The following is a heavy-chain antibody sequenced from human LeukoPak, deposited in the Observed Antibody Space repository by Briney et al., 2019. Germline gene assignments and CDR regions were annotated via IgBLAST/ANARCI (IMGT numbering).Heavy chain of an antibody. V-gene: IGHV3-23*01. J-gene: IGHJ6*02. D-gene: IGHD2-15*01. CDR1: GFTFSSYA. CDR3: AKDDTPNIVVVVALNYYGMDV. Sequence: PGGSLRLSCAASGFTFSSYAMSWVRQAPGKGLEWVSAISGSGGSTYYADSVKGRYTISRDNSKNTLYLQMNSLRAEDTAVYYCAKDDTPNIVVVVALNYYGMDVWGQGTTVTVSS. CDR2: ISGSGGST.